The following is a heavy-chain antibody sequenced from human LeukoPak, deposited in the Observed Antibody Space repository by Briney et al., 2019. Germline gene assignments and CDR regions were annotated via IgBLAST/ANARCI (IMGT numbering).Heavy chain of an antibody. CDR2: ISGSGGST. CDR1: GFTFSSYA. V-gene: IGHV3-23*01. CDR3: AKDHSWGTKTDIVVVPAAILEDY. D-gene: IGHD2-2*02. J-gene: IGHJ4*02. Sequence: GGSLRLSCAASGFTFSSYAMSWVRQAPGKGREWVSAISGSGGSTYYADSVKGRFTISRDNSKNTLYLQVNSLRAEDTAVYYCAKDHSWGTKTDIVVVPAAILEDYWGQGTLVTVSS.